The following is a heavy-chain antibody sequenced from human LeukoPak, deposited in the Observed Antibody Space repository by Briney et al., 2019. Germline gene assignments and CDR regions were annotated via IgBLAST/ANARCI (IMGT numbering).Heavy chain of an antibody. CDR1: GYTFTSYG. CDR3: ARDLSGYDLIGMDV. CDR2: ISAYNGNT. V-gene: IGHV1-18*04. Sequence: GASVKVSCKASGYTFTSYGISWVRQAPGQGLEWMGWISAYNGNTNYAQKLQGRVTMTTHTSTSTAYMELRSLRSDDTAVYYCARDLSGYDLIGMDVWGKGTTVTVSS. D-gene: IGHD5-12*01. J-gene: IGHJ6*04.